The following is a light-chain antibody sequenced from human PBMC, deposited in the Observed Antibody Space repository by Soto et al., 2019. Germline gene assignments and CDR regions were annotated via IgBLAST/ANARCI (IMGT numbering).Light chain of an antibody. V-gene: IGLV2-14*01. J-gene: IGLJ1*01. CDR1: SSDVGGYNY. CDR2: HVS. Sequence: QSVLTQPASVSGSPGQSITISCTGTSSDVGGYNYVSWYQQYPGKAPKLMIYHVSDRPSGVSNRFSGSKSGNSASLTISGLQPEDEADYYCSSYTSTSTYVFGTGTKVXVL. CDR3: SSYTSTSTYV.